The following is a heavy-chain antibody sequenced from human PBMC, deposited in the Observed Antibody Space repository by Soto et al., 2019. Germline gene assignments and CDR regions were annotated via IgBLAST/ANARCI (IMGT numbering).Heavy chain of an antibody. CDR3: ARLIRSRDSAGMDV. Sequence: PSETLSLTCTVSGGSISSYYWSWIRQPPGKGLEWIGYIYYSGSTNYNPSLKSRVTISVDTSKNQFSLKLSSVTAADTAVYYWARLIRSRDSAGMDVWGKGTTVTGSS. CDR2: IYYSGST. CDR1: GGSISSYY. J-gene: IGHJ6*03. D-gene: IGHD2-21*02. V-gene: IGHV4-59*01.